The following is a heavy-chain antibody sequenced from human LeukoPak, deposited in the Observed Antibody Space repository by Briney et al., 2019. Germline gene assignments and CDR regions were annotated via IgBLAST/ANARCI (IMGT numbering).Heavy chain of an antibody. CDR2: INPNSGGT. V-gene: IGHV1-2*02. CDR3: ARVLGYYGSGSGGLD. D-gene: IGHD3-10*01. CDR1: GYTFTGYY. Sequence: ASVKVSCKASGYTFTGYYMHWVRQAPGQGLEWMGWINPNSGGTNYAQKFQGRVTMTRDTSISTAYMELSRLRSDDTAVYYCARVLGYYGSGSGGLDWGQGTLVTVS. J-gene: IGHJ4*02.